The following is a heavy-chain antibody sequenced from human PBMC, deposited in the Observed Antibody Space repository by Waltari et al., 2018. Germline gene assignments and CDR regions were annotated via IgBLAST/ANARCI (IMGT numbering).Heavy chain of an antibody. CDR2: IWYDGSNK. J-gene: IGHJ6*02. Sequence: QVQLVESGGGVVQPGRSLRLSCAASGFTFSSYGMHWVRQAPGKGLEWVAVIWYDGSNKYYADSVKGRFTISRDNSKNTLYLQMNSLRAEDTAVYYCAREGGYDFWRPPSYGMDVWGQGTTVTVSS. V-gene: IGHV3-33*01. D-gene: IGHD3-3*01. CDR3: AREGGYDFWRPPSYGMDV. CDR1: GFTFSSYG.